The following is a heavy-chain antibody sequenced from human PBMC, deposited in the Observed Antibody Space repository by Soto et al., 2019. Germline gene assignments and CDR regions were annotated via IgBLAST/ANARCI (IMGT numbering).Heavy chain of an antibody. CDR1: GGSISSGDYY. CDR2: IYYSGGT. D-gene: IGHD3-10*01. Sequence: QVQLQESGPGLVKPSQTLSLTCTVSGGSISSGDYYWSWIRQPPGKGLEWIGYIYYSGGTYYNPSLKSRVTISVDTSKNQFSLKLSSVTAADTAVYYCARVAGTFYWYFDLWGRGTLVTVSS. V-gene: IGHV4-30-4*01. J-gene: IGHJ2*01. CDR3: ARVAGTFYWYFDL.